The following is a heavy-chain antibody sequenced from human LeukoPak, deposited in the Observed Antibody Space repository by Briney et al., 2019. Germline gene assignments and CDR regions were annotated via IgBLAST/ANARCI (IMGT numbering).Heavy chain of an antibody. J-gene: IGHJ4*02. V-gene: IGHV3-48*02. Sequence: QPGGSLRLSCAASGFTFSSYSMNWVRQAPGKGLEWVSYISSSSTTYYADSVKGRFTISRDNAKNSLYLQMNSLRDEDTAVYYCASGSGIYHPDYWGQGTLVTVSS. D-gene: IGHD3-10*01. CDR1: GFTFSSYS. CDR2: ISSSSTT. CDR3: ASGSGIYHPDY.